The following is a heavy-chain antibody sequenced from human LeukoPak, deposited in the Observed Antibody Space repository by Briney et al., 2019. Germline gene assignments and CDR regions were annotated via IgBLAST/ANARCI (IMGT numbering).Heavy chain of an antibody. D-gene: IGHD2-15*01. Sequence: PGGSLRLSCAASGFTFSNAWMSWVRQAPGKGLEWVGRIKIKTDGGTTDYAAPVKGRFTISRDDSKNTLYLQMNSLKTEDTAVYYCTTYGYCSGGSCYWHYWGQGTLVTVSS. J-gene: IGHJ4*02. V-gene: IGHV3-15*01. CDR3: TTYGYCSGGSCYWHY. CDR1: GFTFSNAW. CDR2: IKIKTDGGTT.